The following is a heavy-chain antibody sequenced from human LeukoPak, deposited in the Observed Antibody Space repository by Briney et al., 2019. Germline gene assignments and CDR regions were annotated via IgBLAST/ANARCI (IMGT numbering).Heavy chain of an antibody. J-gene: IGHJ4*02. V-gene: IGHV3-48*01. CDR2: ISSSSSTI. Sequence: GGSLRLSCAASGFTFSSYSMNWVRQAPGKGLEWVSYISSSSSTIYYADSVKGRFTISRDNSKNTLYLQMNSLRAEDTAVYYCAKDRYYDSSGYYGEFDYWGQGTLVTVSS. CDR1: GFTFSSYS. D-gene: IGHD3-22*01. CDR3: AKDRYYDSSGYYGEFDY.